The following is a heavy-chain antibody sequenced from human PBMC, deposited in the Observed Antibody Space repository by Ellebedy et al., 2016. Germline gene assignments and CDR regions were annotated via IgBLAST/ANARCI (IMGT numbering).Heavy chain of an antibody. D-gene: IGHD3-3*01. CDR2: IHQDGNEK. J-gene: IGHJ6*02. CDR3: ARTGDSHLTIFGLIVISDRHYYGMDV. Sequence: GGSLRLSCTASGFTFSNFWMSWVRQVPGKGLEWVANIHQDGNEKYYLDSVKGRFTISRDNGKNSLYLQMSGLRGEDTAVYYCARTGDSHLTIFGLIVISDRHYYGMDVWGQGTTVTVSS. V-gene: IGHV3-7*01. CDR1: GFTFSNFW.